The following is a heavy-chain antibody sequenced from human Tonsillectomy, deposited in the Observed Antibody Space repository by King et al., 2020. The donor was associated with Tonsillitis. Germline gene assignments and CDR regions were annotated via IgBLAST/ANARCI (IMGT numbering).Heavy chain of an antibody. Sequence: QLQESGPGLVKPSETLSLTCTVSGGSISSYYWSWIRQPAGKGLEWIGRLYTSNPSLKSRVAMSVDTSKNQFSLKLSSVTAADTAVYYCARLSDYYDPLDAFDIWGQGTMVTVSS. CDR2: LYTS. D-gene: IGHD3-22*01. V-gene: IGHV4-4*07. J-gene: IGHJ3*02. CDR1: GGSISSYY. CDR3: ARLSDYYDPLDAFDI.